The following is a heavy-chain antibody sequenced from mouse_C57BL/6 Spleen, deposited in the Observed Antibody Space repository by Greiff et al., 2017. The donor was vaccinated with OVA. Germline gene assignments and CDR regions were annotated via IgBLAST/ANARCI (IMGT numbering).Heavy chain of an antibody. J-gene: IGHJ4*01. Sequence: EVQRVESGGGLVKPGGSLKLSCAASGFTFSSYAMSWVRQTPEKRLEWVATISDGGSYTYYPDNVKGQFTISRDNAKNNLYLQMSHLKSEDTAMYYCARGNYGSSYDYAMDYWGQGTSVTVSS. CDR3: ARGNYGSSYDYAMDY. D-gene: IGHD1-1*01. CDR2: ISDGGSYT. V-gene: IGHV5-4*01. CDR1: GFTFSSYA.